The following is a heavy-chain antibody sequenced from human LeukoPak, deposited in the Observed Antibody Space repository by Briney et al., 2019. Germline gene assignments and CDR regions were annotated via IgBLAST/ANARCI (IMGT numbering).Heavy chain of an antibody. J-gene: IGHJ4*02. CDR3: ARDLGDLPKFDY. D-gene: IGHD3-16*01. V-gene: IGHV3-21*01. CDR2: ISSSSSYI. Sequence: PGGSLRLSCAASGFTFSSYSMNWVRQAPGKGLEWVSSISSSSSYIYYADSVKGRFTISRDNAKNSLYLQMNSLRAEDTAVYYCARDLGDLPKFDYWGQGTLVIVSS. CDR1: GFTFSSYS.